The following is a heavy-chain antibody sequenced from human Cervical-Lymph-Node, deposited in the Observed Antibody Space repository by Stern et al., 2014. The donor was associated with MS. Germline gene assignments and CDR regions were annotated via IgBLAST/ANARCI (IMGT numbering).Heavy chain of an antibody. Sequence: VQLVQYGAEVKKPGASEKVSCKATGYTFINFYMHWVRQAPGQGLEWMGIINPSDGSTSYSQTLQGRVTMTRDTSTNTFYMELGSLRSEDTAVYYCAREHTAMGFGFWGQGTLVTVSS. CDR2: INPSDGST. D-gene: IGHD5-18*01. CDR3: AREHTAMGFGF. J-gene: IGHJ4*02. V-gene: IGHV1-46*04. CDR1: GYTFINFY.